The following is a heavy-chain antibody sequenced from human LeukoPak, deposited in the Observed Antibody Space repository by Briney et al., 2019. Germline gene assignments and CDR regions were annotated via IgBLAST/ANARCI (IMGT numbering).Heavy chain of an antibody. Sequence: SETLSLTYTVSGGSISSYYWSWIRQPPGKGLEWIGYIYYSGSTNYNPSLKSRVTISVDTSKNQFSLKLSSVTAADTAVYYCARAPGNFDLWGRGTLVTVSS. J-gene: IGHJ2*01. V-gene: IGHV4-59*08. CDR2: IYYSGST. CDR3: ARAPGNFDL. CDR1: GGSISSYY.